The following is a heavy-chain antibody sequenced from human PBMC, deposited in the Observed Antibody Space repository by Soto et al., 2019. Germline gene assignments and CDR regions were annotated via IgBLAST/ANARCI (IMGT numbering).Heavy chain of an antibody. D-gene: IGHD4-17*01. Sequence: SVKVSCKASGGTFSSYAISWVRQAPGQGLEWMGGIIPIFGTANYAQKFQGRVTITADESTSTAYMELSSLRSEDTAVYYCARPIVDYGDRGAFDIRGQGTMVTVSS. CDR3: ARPIVDYGDRGAFDI. J-gene: IGHJ3*02. CDR1: GGTFSSYA. V-gene: IGHV1-69*13. CDR2: IIPIFGTA.